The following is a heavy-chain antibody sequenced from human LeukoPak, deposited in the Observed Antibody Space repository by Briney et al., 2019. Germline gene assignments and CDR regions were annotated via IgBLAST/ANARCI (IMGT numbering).Heavy chain of an antibody. J-gene: IGHJ6*02. CDR3: VKDRNKWLEPPGSLDV. V-gene: IGHV3-43*01. D-gene: IGHD6-19*01. Sequence: PGGSLRLSCAASGFTFDDNTMHWVRQGPGKGLEWVSLISWDSISRYYVDSVKGRFTISRDNSKNSLYLEMNSLRTEDTAVYYCVKDRNKWLEPPGSLDVWGQGTTVTVSS. CDR1: GFTFDDNT. CDR2: ISWDSISR.